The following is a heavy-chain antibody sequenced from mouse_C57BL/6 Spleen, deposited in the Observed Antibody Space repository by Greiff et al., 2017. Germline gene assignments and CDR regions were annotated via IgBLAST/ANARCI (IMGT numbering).Heavy chain of an antibody. CDR1: GYSITSGYY. J-gene: IGHJ3*01. CDR2: ISYDGSN. CDR3: ARGTTVPFAY. V-gene: IGHV3-6*01. Sequence: EVKLVESGPGLVKPSQSLSLTCSVTGYSITSGYYWNWIRQFPGNKLEWMGYISYDGSNNYNPSLKNRISITRDTSKNQFFLKLNSVTTEDTATYYCARGTTVPFAYWGQGTLVTVSA. D-gene: IGHD1-1*01.